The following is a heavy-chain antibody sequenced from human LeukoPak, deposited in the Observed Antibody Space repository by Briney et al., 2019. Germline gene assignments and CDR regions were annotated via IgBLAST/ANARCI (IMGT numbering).Heavy chain of an antibody. D-gene: IGHD1-26*01. CDR2: IYTSGST. J-gene: IGHJ4*02. V-gene: IGHV4-4*07. Sequence: AETLALTCTVAGGSISSYYWSWIRQPAGKGLEWIGRIYTSGSTNYNPSLKSRVTMSVDTSRNQFSLKLSSVTAADTAVFYCARENSGSYREFDYWGQGTLVTVSS. CDR1: GGSISSYY. CDR3: ARENSGSYREFDY.